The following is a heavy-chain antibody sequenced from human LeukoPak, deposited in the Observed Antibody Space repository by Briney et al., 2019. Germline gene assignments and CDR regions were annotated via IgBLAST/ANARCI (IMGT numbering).Heavy chain of an antibody. CDR1: GGSINSYY. D-gene: IGHD3-22*01. CDR3: ARDPLHFYDSVGSSFDC. CDR2: IYTTGST. J-gene: IGHJ4*02. Sequence: SETLSLTCTVSGGSINSYYWSWLRQPAGRGLEWIGRIYTTGSTNYNPSLTSRVTMSVDTSKNQFSLKLSSVTAADTAVYYCARDPLHFYDSVGSSFDCWGQGTLVTVS. V-gene: IGHV4-4*07.